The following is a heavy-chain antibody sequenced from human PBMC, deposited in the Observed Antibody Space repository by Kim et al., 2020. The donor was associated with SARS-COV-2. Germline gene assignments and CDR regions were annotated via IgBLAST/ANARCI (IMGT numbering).Heavy chain of an antibody. Sequence: SVKGRFTISRDDAKNSLYLHMNSLRPEDTALYYCIKDPYQRNANPYNWFDSWGQGTLVTVSS. J-gene: IGHJ5*01. CDR3: IKDPYQRNANPYNWFDS. D-gene: IGHD2-2*01. V-gene: IGHV3-9*01.